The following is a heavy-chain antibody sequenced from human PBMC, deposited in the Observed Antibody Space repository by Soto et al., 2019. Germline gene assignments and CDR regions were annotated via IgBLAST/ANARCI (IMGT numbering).Heavy chain of an antibody. V-gene: IGHV3-74*01. CDR3: VRAIGHYGMDV. CDR2: INSDGSST. J-gene: IGHJ6*02. Sequence: LRLSCVASGFIFSNCWMHWVRQAPGMGLVWVSHINSDGSSTTYADSVKGRFTISRDNAKNTLYLQMNSLRAEDTAVYYCVRAIGHYGMDVWGRGATVTVSS. CDR1: GFIFSNCW. D-gene: IGHD3-22*01.